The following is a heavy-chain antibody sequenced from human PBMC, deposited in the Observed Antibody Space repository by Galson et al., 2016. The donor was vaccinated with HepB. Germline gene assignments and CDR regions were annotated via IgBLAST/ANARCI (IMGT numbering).Heavy chain of an antibody. Sequence: SLRLSCAASGFRFSDYTISWVRQAPGKGLEWVATLTGSGSNIYYADSMKGRFTISRDNAKTSLYLQMNSLRADDTAVYYCAYNQNYGAGVYWFYGMDVWGQGTTVTVAS. CDR2: LTGSGSNI. CDR3: AYNQNYGAGVYWFYGMDV. J-gene: IGHJ6*02. V-gene: IGHV3-21*01. CDR1: GFRFSDYT. D-gene: IGHD3-10*01.